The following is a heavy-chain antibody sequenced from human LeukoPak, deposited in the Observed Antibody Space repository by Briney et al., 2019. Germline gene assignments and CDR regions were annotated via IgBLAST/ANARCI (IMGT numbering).Heavy chain of an antibody. Sequence: GGSLRLSCAASGFTFSGHGTRWVRQAPGKGLEWVSAIGGSGDTTYYADSVKGRFTISRDNSKNTLYLQMNSLRAEDTALYFCAKARGFAEFDYWGQGTLVTVSS. CDR1: GFTFSGHG. J-gene: IGHJ4*02. CDR2: IGGSGDTT. V-gene: IGHV3-23*01. D-gene: IGHD3-10*01. CDR3: AKARGFAEFDY.